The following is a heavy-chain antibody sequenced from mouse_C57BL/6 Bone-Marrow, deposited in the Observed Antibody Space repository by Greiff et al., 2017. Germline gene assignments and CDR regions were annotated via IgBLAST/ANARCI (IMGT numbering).Heavy chain of an antibody. D-gene: IGHD1-1*01. CDR1: GYTFTSYD. Sequence: QVQLQQSGPELVKPGASVKLSCKASGYTFTSYDINWVKQRPGQGLEWIGWIYPRDGSTKYNEKFKGKATLTVDTSSSTAYMELHRLTSEDSAVYFCARLEFGGRSGDWYFDVWGTGTTVTGSS. V-gene: IGHV1-85*01. J-gene: IGHJ1*03. CDR3: ARLEFGGRSGDWYFDV. CDR2: IYPRDGST.